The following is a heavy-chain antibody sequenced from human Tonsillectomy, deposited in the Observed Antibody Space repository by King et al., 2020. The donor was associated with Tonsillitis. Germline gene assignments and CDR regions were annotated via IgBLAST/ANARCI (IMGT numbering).Heavy chain of an antibody. J-gene: IGHJ6*02. Sequence: VQLVESGGGLVQPGRSLRLSCTASGFTFGDYAMSWFRQAPGKGLEWVGSIRSKAYGGTTEYAASVKGRFTVSRDDSKSIAYLQMNSLTTEDTAVDYCTRAQGTYSDFWSGYGQWHGMDVWGQGTTVTVSS. CDR3: TRAQGTYSDFWSGYGQWHGMDV. CDR1: GFTFGDYA. CDR2: IRSKAYGGTT. V-gene: IGHV3-49*03. D-gene: IGHD3-3*01.